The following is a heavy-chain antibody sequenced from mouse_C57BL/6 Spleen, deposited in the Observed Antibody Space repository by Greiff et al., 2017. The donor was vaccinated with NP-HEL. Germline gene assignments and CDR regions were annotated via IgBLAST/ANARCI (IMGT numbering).Heavy chain of an antibody. Sequence: EVQLQQSGPELVKPGASVKISCKASGYTFTDYYMNWVKQSHGKSLEWIGDINPNNGGTSYNQKFKGKATLTVDKSSSTAYMELRSLTSEDSAVYYCASIYYGNHEGFAYWGQGTLVTVSA. J-gene: IGHJ3*01. CDR2: INPNNGGT. CDR1: GYTFTDYY. CDR3: ASIYYGNHEGFAY. V-gene: IGHV1-26*01. D-gene: IGHD2-1*01.